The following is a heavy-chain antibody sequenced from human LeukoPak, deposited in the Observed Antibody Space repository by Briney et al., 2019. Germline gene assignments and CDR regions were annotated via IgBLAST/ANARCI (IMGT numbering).Heavy chain of an antibody. V-gene: IGHV3-20*04. CDR3: ARDFYGDYEAHYYYMDV. CDR2: INWNGGST. J-gene: IGHJ6*03. D-gene: IGHD4-17*01. CDR1: GFTFSSYA. Sequence: GGSLRLSCAASGFTFSSYAMTWVRQAPGKGLEWVSGINWNGGSTGYADSVKGRFTISRDNAKNSLYLQMNSLRAEDTALYYCARDFYGDYEAHYYYMDVWGKGTTVTVSS.